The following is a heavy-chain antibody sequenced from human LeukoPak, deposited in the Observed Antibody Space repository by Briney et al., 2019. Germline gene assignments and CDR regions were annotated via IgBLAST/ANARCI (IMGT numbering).Heavy chain of an antibody. J-gene: IGHJ4*02. Sequence: GESLKISCKGSGYSFTNYWIGWVRQMPGRGLEWMGIIHPRDSDTRYSPSFQGQVTISADKSISTAYLQWSSLKASDTAMYYCARRYCSGSSCYLFDYWGQGTLVTVSS. CDR2: IHPRDSDT. D-gene: IGHD2-15*01. CDR1: GYSFTNYW. CDR3: ARRYCSGSSCYLFDY. V-gene: IGHV5-51*01.